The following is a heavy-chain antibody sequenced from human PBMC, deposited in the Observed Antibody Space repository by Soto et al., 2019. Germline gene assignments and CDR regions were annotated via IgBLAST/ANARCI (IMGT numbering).Heavy chain of an antibody. CDR3: ARRIYSFDAFDI. CDR1: GFTFSSYS. CDR2: ISSSSSYI. Sequence: EVQLVESGGGLVKPGGSLRLSCAASGFTFSSYSMNWVRQAPGKGLEWVSSISSSSSYIYYADSVKGRFTISRDNAKNSLYLQMNSLRAEDTAVYYCARRIYSFDAFDIWGQGTMVTVSS. J-gene: IGHJ3*02. D-gene: IGHD6-13*01. V-gene: IGHV3-21*01.